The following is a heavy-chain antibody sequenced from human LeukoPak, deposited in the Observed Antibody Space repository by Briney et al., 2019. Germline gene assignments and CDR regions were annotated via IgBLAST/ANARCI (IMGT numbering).Heavy chain of an antibody. CDR2: IYYSGST. J-gene: IGHJ4*02. V-gene: IGHV4-30-4*08. Sequence: PSETLSLTCTVSGGSISSGDYYWSWIRQPPGKGLEWIGYIYYSGSTYYNPSLKSRVTISVDTSKNQFSLKLSSVTAADTAVYYCARGQAVPAAIPFDYWGQGTLVTVSS. CDR3: ARGQAVPAAIPFDY. D-gene: IGHD2-2*02. CDR1: GGSISSGDYY.